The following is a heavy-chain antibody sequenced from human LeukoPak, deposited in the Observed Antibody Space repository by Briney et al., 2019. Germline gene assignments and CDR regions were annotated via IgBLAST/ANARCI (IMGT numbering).Heavy chain of an antibody. Sequence: GSLRLSCAASGFTFSNHWMHWVRQAPGKGLMWVSRINRDGSRTDYADSVKGRFTISRDDAKNTLYLQVNSLRAEETAVYFCARGGSDTAMAHDYWGQGTLVTVSS. J-gene: IGHJ4*02. CDR1: GFTFSNHW. CDR3: ARGGSDTAMAHDY. CDR2: INRDGSRT. V-gene: IGHV3-74*01. D-gene: IGHD5-18*01.